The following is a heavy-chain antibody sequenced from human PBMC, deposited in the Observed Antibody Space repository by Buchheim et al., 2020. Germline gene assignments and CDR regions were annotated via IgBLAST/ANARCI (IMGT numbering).Heavy chain of an antibody. CDR3: ARDSDGEGSHRIMDV. D-gene: IGHD3-10*01. Sequence: QVQLQESGPGLVKPSETLSLTCTVSGGSISSYYWSWIRQPPGKGLEWIGYIYYSGSTHYNPSLKSRFTISVDTSKNQFSLKLSSVTAADTAVYYCARDSDGEGSHRIMDVWGQGTT. V-gene: IGHV4-59*01. CDR2: IYYSGST. J-gene: IGHJ6*02. CDR1: GGSISSYY.